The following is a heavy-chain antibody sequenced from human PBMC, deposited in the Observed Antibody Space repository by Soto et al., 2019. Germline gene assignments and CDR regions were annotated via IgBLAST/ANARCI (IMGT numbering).Heavy chain of an antibody. V-gene: IGHV3-30*18. CDR1: GFTFRNYG. CDR2: ISHDGSDK. Sequence: PGGSLRLSCAASGFTFRNYGMHWVRQAPGKGLEWVAVISHDGSDKYYADSMKGRFIISRDNSENTLFLDMNSLKPEDTAVYYCAKENQHLVHDYSGQGPLVPVS. J-gene: IGHJ4*02. D-gene: IGHD6-13*01. CDR3: AKENQHLVHDY.